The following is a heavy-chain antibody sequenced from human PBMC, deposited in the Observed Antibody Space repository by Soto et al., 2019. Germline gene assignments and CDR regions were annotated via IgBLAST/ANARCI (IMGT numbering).Heavy chain of an antibody. J-gene: IGHJ5*02. CDR2: IDYRGTT. CDR3: SRRAPEGFDP. V-gene: IGHV4-39*02. Sequence: QLQLQESGPGLAKPSETLSPNCTVSGASISSSSYFWAWIRRTPGKGLEWIASIDYRGTTYKNPSLKSRVTISLDTSKNHFSLNLGSVTAADTALYYCSRRAPEGFDPWGQGTLVTVSS. CDR1: GASISSSSYF.